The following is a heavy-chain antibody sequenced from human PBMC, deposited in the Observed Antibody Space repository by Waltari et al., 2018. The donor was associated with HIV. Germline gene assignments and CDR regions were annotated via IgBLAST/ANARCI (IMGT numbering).Heavy chain of an antibody. CDR3: ATDFSGMVRAYSYYSLDV. V-gene: IGHV1-24*01. J-gene: IGHJ6*02. D-gene: IGHD3-10*01. CDR1: GPTLSELS. CDR2: FDPEDDET. Sequence: QVQLVQSGAEVKKPGASVQVSCKVSGPTLSELSMHWVRQVPGKGLEWMGNFDPEDDETIYAQKFQGRVTMTEDTSSDTAYMELSSLTSGDTAVYYCATDFSGMVRAYSYYSLDVWGQGTTVTVSS.